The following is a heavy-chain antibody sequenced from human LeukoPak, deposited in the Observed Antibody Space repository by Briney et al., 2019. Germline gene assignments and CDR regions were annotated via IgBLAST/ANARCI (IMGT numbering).Heavy chain of an antibody. Sequence: SETLSLTCAVYGGSFSGYYWSWIRQPPGKGLEWIGEINHSGSTNYNPSLKSRVTISVDTSKNQFSLKLSSVTAADTAVYYCARAGRGIGYGDHGSWFDPWGQGTLVTVSS. CDR2: INHSGST. V-gene: IGHV4-34*01. J-gene: IGHJ5*02. D-gene: IGHD4-17*01. CDR1: GGSFSGYY. CDR3: ARAGRGIGYGDHGSWFDP.